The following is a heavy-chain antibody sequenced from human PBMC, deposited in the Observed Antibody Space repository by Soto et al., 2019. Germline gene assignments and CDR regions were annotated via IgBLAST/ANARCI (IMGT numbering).Heavy chain of an antibody. D-gene: IGHD3-16*01. V-gene: IGHV1-69*13. CDR2: IIPIFGTA. J-gene: IGHJ6*02. CDR3: ARDQGVDAYYYYGMDV. CDR1: GGTFSSYA. Sequence: GASVKVSCKASGGTFSSYAISWVRQAPGQGLEWMGGIIPIFGTANYAQKFQGRVTITADESTSTAYMELSSLRSEDTAVYYCARDQGVDAYYYYGMDVWGQGTTVTVSS.